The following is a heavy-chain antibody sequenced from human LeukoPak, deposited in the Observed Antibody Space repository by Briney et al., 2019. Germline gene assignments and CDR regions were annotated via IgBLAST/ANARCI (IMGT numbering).Heavy chain of an antibody. Sequence: ASVKVFCKASGYTFTSYGISWVRQAPGQGLEWMGWISAYNGNTNYAQKLQGRVTMITDTSTSTAYMELRSLRSGDTAVYYCAREPLGYCSSTSCYRGRFVDYWGQGTLVTVSS. J-gene: IGHJ4*02. CDR1: GYTFTSYG. CDR3: AREPLGYCSSTSCYRGRFVDY. V-gene: IGHV1-18*04. CDR2: ISAYNGNT. D-gene: IGHD2-2*02.